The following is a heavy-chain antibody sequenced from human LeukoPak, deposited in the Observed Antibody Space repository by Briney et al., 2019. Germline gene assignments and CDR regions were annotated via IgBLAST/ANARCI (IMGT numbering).Heavy chain of an antibody. D-gene: IGHD5-24*01. CDR2: INHSGST. CDR1: GGSFSGYY. CDR3: ARDGYNSFDY. J-gene: IGHJ4*02. V-gene: IGHV4-34*01. Sequence: SETLSLTCAVYGGSFSGYYWSWIRQPPGKGLEWIGEINHSGSTNYNPSLKSRVTISVDTSKNQFSLKLSSVTAAHTAVYYCARDGYNSFDYWGQGTLVTVSS.